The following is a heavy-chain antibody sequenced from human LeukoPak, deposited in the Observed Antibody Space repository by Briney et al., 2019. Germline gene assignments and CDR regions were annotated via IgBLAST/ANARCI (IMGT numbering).Heavy chain of an antibody. CDR3: ARGGPMMRRDAGDFDY. Sequence: GGSLRLSCVASGFTFSSYEMNSVRQAPGKGLEWGSYICSSGSIIYYADSVKGRFTISRDNAKNSLYLQMNSLRAEDTAVYYCARGGPMMRRDAGDFDYWGQGTLVTVSS. CDR1: GFTFSSYE. J-gene: IGHJ4*02. CDR2: ICSSGSII. V-gene: IGHV3-48*03. D-gene: IGHD3-22*01.